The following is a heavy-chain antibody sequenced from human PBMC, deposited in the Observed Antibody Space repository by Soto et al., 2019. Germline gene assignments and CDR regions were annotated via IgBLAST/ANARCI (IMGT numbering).Heavy chain of an antibody. CDR2: ISSTGINT. Sequence: EVQLVESGEGLVQPGGSLRLSCAASGFMFSNSAMHWVRQAPGKGLEYVSAISSTGINTFYADSVKDRFTVSRDNSKNTLYLHMGSLRVEDMVGYYCARGAWGRFFDLWGRGTLVTVSS. CDR1: GFMFSNSA. CDR3: ARGAWGRFFDL. D-gene: IGHD7-27*01. J-gene: IGHJ2*01. V-gene: IGHV3-64*02.